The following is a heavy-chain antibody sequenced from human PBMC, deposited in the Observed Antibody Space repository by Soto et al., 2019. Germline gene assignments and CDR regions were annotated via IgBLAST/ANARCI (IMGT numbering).Heavy chain of an antibody. CDR1: GFTFSSYG. J-gene: IGHJ4*02. Sequence: GGSLRLSCAASGFTFSSYGMHWVRQAPGKGLEWVAVISYDGSNKYYADSVKGRFTISRDNSKNTLYLQMNSLRAEDTAVYYCAKGWGGFGELPIDFDYWGQGTLVTVSS. CDR2: ISYDGSNK. D-gene: IGHD3-10*01. V-gene: IGHV3-30*18. CDR3: AKGWGGFGELPIDFDY.